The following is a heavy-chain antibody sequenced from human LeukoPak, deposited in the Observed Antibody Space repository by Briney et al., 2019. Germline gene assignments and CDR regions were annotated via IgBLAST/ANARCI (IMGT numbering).Heavy chain of an antibody. CDR3: ASLSYGYSSAAGRNY. CDR2: IIPIFGTA. V-gene: IGHV1-69*01. D-gene: IGHD5-18*01. CDR1: GGTFSSYA. Sequence: SVKVSCKASGGTFSSYAISWVRQAPGQGLEWMGGIIPIFGTANYAQKFQGRVTITADESTSTAYMELSSLRSEDTAVYYCASLSYGYSSAAGRNYWGQGTLVAVSS. J-gene: IGHJ4*02.